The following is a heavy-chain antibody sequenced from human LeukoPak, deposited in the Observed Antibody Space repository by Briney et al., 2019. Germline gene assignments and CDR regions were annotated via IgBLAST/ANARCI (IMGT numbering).Heavy chain of an antibody. CDR1: GGSISSSSYS. D-gene: IGHD3-22*01. J-gene: IGHJ4*02. CDR3: ARRGVVEMR. Sequence: SETLSLTCTVSGGSISSSSYSWGWIRQPPGKGLEWIGSIYYSGSTYYNPSLKSRVTISVDTSKNQFSLKLSSVTAADTAVYYCARRGVVEMRWGQGTLVTVSS. V-gene: IGHV4-39*01. CDR2: IYYSGST.